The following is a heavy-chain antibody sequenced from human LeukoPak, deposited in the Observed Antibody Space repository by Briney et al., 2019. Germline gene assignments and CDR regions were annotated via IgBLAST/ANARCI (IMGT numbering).Heavy chain of an antibody. CDR1: GGSISSGGYY. CDR2: IYYSGST. V-gene: IGHV4-31*03. CDR3: ARATRGSMIVVVTSRTSYYFDY. J-gene: IGHJ4*02. Sequence: SETLSLTCTVSGGSISSGGYYWSWIRQHPGKGLEWIGYIYYSGSTYYNPSLKSRVTISVDTSKNQFSLKLSSVTAADTAVYYCARATRGSMIVVVTSRTSYYFDYWGQGTLVTVSS. D-gene: IGHD3-22*01.